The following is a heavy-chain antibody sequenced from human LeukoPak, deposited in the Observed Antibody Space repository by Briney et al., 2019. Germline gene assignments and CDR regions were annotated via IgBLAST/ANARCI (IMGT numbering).Heavy chain of an antibody. V-gene: IGHV4-34*01. CDR2: INHSGST. CDR1: GGFFSGYY. Sequence: SETLSLTCAVYGGFFSGYYWSWIRQPPGKGLEWIGEINHSGSTNYNPSLKSRVTISVDTSKNQFSLKLSSVTAADTAVYYCARGRRKYYYDSSGCIDPWGQGTLVTVSS. J-gene: IGHJ5*02. CDR3: ARGRRKYYYDSSGCIDP. D-gene: IGHD3-22*01.